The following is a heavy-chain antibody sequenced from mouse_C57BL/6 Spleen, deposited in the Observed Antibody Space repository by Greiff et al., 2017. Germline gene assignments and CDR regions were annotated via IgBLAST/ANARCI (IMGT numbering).Heavy chain of an antibody. J-gene: IGHJ3*02. CDR1: GFTFSDYG. Sequence: EVKLVESGGGLVKPGGSLKLSCAASGFTFSDYGMHWVRQAPEKGLEWVAYISSGSSTIYYEDTVKGRFTISRDNAKNTLFLQMTSLGSEDTAMYYCSRLDDGYWGQGTLVTVSA. CDR2: ISSGSSTI. CDR3: SRLDDGY. V-gene: IGHV5-17*01.